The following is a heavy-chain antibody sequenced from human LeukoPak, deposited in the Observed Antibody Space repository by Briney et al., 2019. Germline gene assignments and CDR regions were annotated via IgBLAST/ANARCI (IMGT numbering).Heavy chain of an antibody. V-gene: IGHV3-11*06. D-gene: IGHD4-11*01. CDR2: TSSSSAYT. J-gene: IGHJ4*02. CDR3: AREGGLQLTTRYFDY. CDR1: GFTFSDYY. Sequence: GGSLRLSCAASGFTFSDYYMSWIRQAPGKGLEWVSYTSSSSAYTDYADSVKGRFTISRDNAKKSLYLQMNSLRAEDTAVYYCAREGGLQLTTRYFDYWGQGTLVTVSS.